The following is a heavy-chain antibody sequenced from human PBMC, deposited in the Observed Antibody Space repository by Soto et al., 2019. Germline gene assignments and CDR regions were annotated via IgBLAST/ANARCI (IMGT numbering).Heavy chain of an antibody. CDR2: INTDGGSS. J-gene: IGHJ3*02. CDR1: GFTFSGHW. Sequence: EVQLVESGGDLVKPGGSLRLSCAASGFTFSGHWMHWVRQVPGKGLEWVSRINTDGGSSAYADSVKGRFTISRDNAKNTLYLQMNGLRAEDTAVYYCAREAGYCSRTSCYRRAFDTW. CDR3: AREAGYCSRTSCYRRAFDT. V-gene: IGHV3-74*03. D-gene: IGHD2-2*01.